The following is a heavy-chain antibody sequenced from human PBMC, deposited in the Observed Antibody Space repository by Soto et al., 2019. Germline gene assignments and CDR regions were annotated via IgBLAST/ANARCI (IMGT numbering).Heavy chain of an antibody. CDR1: GFNFGTYA. V-gene: IGHV3-30-3*01. Sequence: GGALRLSCVASGFNFGTYAIHWVRQAPGKGLQWVALIAYDGINTYYADSVKGRFTISRDNSKNTLHLQMNSLRPEDTGVYFCARVTPGDNLYYFSGLDVWGQGTSVTVSS. J-gene: IGHJ6*02. CDR2: IAYDGINT. D-gene: IGHD1-1*01. CDR3: ARVTPGDNLYYFSGLDV.